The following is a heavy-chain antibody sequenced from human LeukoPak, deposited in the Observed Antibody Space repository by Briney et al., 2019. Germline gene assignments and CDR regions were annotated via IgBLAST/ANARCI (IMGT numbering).Heavy chain of an antibody. CDR3: ARDRGPRTGFMVREAYDY. CDR2: IYSGGST. J-gene: IGHJ4*02. CDR1: GFTVSSNY. V-gene: IGHV3-53*01. Sequence: GGSLRLSCAASGFTVSSNYMSWVRQAPGKGLEWVSVIYSGGSTYYADSVKGRFTISRDNSKNTLYLQMNSLRAEDTAVYYCARDRGPRTGFMVREAYDYWGQGTLVTVSS. D-gene: IGHD3-10*01.